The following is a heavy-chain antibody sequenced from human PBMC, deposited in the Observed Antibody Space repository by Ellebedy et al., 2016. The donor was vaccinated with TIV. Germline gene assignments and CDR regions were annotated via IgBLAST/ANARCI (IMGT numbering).Heavy chain of an antibody. Sequence: MPSETLSLTCIVSGGSISGYYWSWFRQFPGKGLEWIAYIYDSGTTNYNPSLKSRVTISRDTSKNQLSLKLSSVTAADTAVYYCARHYASGTYPLDHWGQGTLVTVSS. CDR3: ARHYASGTYPLDH. V-gene: IGHV4-59*08. D-gene: IGHD3-10*01. CDR1: GGSISGYY. J-gene: IGHJ4*02. CDR2: IYDSGTT.